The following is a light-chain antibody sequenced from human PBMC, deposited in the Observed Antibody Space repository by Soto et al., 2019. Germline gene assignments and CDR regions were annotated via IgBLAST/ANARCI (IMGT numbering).Light chain of an antibody. CDR3: QQYDNLPLVYT. V-gene: IGKV1-33*01. Sequence: DIQMTQSPSSLSASVGDRVTITCQASQDIRNYLKRSQQKPGKAPKLLIHDASNLETGVPSRFSGSGSGTDFTFTISSLQPEDIATYYCQQYDNLPLVYTFGQGTKLEIK. CDR2: DAS. J-gene: IGKJ2*01. CDR1: QDIRNY.